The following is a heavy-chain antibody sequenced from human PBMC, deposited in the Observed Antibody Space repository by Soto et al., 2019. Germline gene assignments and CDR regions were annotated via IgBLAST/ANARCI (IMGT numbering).Heavy chain of an antibody. CDR2: INHSGST. J-gene: IGHJ5*02. D-gene: IGHD3-10*01. Sequence: PSETLSLTCAVSGGSISSGGYSWSWIRQPPGKGLEWIGYINHSGSTNYNPSLKSRVTISVDTSKNQFSLKLSSVTAADTAVYYCARLFRQTMVRGVTDPNRNWFDPWGQGTLVTVSS. V-gene: IGHV4-30-2*01. CDR3: ARLFRQTMVRGVTDPNRNWFDP. CDR1: GGSISSGGYS.